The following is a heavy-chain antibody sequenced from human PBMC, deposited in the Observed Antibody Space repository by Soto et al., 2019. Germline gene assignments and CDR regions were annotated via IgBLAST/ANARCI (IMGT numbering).Heavy chain of an antibody. V-gene: IGHV4-59*01. CDR3: ARVTYYYDSSGYYSYYFDY. CDR1: GVFISRDY. J-gene: IGHJ4*02. CDR2: IYYSGST. D-gene: IGHD3-22*01. Sequence: SEALPLTCTVSGVFISRDYWSWIRQPPGKGLEWIGYIYYSGSTNYSPSLKSRVTISVDTSKNQFSLKLSSVTAADTAVYYCARVTYYYDSSGYYSYYFDYWGQGTLVTVS.